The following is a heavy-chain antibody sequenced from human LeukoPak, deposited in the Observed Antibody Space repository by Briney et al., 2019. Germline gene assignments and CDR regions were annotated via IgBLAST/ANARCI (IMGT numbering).Heavy chain of an antibody. CDR2: ISYDGTNE. J-gene: IGHJ4*02. V-gene: IGHV3-30*03. Sequence: PGGSLRLSCAASGFTFSSYGIHWVRQAPGRGLEWVAVISYDGTNEYYADSVKGRFTISRDNSKNTLYLQMNSLRAEDTAVYYCASGAGGWELLTKSTFDYWGQGTLVTVSS. CDR1: GFTFSSYG. D-gene: IGHD1-26*01. CDR3: ASGAGGWELLTKSTFDY.